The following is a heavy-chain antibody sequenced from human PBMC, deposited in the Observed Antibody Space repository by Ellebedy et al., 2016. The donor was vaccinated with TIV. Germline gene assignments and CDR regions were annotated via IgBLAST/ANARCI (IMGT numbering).Heavy chain of an antibody. J-gene: IGHJ4*02. CDR1: GFTFTDYY. CDR2: ISVAGDDV. Sequence: GESLKISCAASGFTFTDYYRSWIRQAPGKGLEFLSYISVAGDDVAYIDSVKGRFTISRDNARDSLYLQMSSLRVEDTAIYYCARSARVPVNWGQGTLVTVSS. CDR3: ARSARVPVN. V-gene: IGHV3-11*04.